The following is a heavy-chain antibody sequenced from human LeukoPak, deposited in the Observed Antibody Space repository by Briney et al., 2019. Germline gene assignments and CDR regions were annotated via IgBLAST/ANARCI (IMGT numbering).Heavy chain of an antibody. D-gene: IGHD3-22*01. CDR3: ASLHYYDSSGYYN. CDR1: GGSISSGDYY. V-gene: IGHV4-30-4*01. CDR2: IYYSGST. J-gene: IGHJ4*02. Sequence: SQTLSLTCTVSGGSISSGDYYWSWIRQPPGKGLEWIGYIYYSGSTYYNPSLKSRVTISVDTSKNQFSLKLSSVTAADTAVYYCASLHYYDSSGYYNWGPGTLVTVSS.